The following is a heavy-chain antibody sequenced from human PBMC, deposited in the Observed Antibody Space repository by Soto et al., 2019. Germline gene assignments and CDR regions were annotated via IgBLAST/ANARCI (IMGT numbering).Heavy chain of an antibody. Sequence: QVQLVESGGGVVQPGRSLRLSCAASGFTFSSYGMHWVRQAPGKGLEWVAVIWYDGSNKYYADSVKGRFTISRDNSKNTLYLQMNSLRAEDTAVYYCARDLFDSSGYYYHDYYGMDVWGQGTTVTVSS. CDR1: GFTFSSYG. J-gene: IGHJ6*02. D-gene: IGHD3-22*01. CDR3: ARDLFDSSGYYYHDYYGMDV. V-gene: IGHV3-33*01. CDR2: IWYDGSNK.